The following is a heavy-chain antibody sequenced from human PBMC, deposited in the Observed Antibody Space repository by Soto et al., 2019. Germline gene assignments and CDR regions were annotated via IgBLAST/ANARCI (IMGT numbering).Heavy chain of an antibody. Sequence: QVQLMQSGAEVKKPGASVKVSCKASGDTSTDYCIHWVRQAPGQGLEWMGTVNPSGGHTTYAQHFLGRVTMTRDTSTSTLYMELTSLTSEDTAVYYCARGGHVVVVTAALDYWGQGTLVTVSS. V-gene: IGHV1-46*01. CDR2: VNPSGGHT. J-gene: IGHJ4*02. CDR3: ARGGHVVVVTAALDY. CDR1: GDTSTDYC. D-gene: IGHD2-21*02.